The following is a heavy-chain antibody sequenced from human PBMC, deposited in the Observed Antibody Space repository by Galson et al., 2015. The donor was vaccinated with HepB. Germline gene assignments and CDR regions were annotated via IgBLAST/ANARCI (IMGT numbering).Heavy chain of an antibody. CDR3: ARAPYYYYGMDV. J-gene: IGHJ6*02. CDR2: INPNSGGT. V-gene: IGHV1-2*04. Sequence: SVKVSCKASGYTFTGYYMHWVRQAPGQGLEWMGWINPNSGGTNYAQKFQGWVTMTRDTSISTAYMELSRLRSDNTAVYYCARAPYYYYGMDVWGQGTTVTVSS. CDR1: GYTFTGYY.